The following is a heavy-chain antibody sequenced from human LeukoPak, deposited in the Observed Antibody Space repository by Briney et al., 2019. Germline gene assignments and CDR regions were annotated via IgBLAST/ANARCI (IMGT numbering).Heavy chain of an antibody. Sequence: SETLSLTCAVHGGSFSGYYWSWIRQPPGKGLEWIGEINHSGSTNYNPSLKSRVTISVDTSKNQFSLKLSSVTAADTAVYYCARLGVLWFGGRPPTWGQGTLVTVSS. J-gene: IGHJ5*02. V-gene: IGHV4-34*01. CDR2: INHSGST. CDR3: ARLGVLWFGGRPPT. D-gene: IGHD3-10*01. CDR1: GGSFSGYY.